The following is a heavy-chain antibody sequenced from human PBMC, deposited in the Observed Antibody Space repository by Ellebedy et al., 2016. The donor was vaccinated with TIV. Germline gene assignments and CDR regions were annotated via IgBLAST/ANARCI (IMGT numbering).Heavy chain of an antibody. J-gene: IGHJ4*02. V-gene: IGHV3-23*01. CDR3: AKDKRWHHYFDY. CDR2: ISGSGGST. D-gene: IGHD4-23*01. CDR1: GFTFSSYA. Sequence: GGSLRLSXAASGFTFSSYAMSWVRQAPGKGLEWVSAISGSGGSTYYADSVKGRFTISRDNSKNTLYLQMNSLRAEDTAVYYCAKDKRWHHYFDYWGQGTLVTVSS.